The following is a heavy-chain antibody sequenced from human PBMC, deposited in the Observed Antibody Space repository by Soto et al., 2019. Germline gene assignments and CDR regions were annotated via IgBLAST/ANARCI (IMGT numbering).Heavy chain of an antibody. CDR1: GGTFSISA. J-gene: IGHJ4*02. Sequence: SVKVSCKASGGTFSISAISWVRQAPGQGLDWMGGIIPIFGTANYAQKFQGRVTVTADKSTSTAYMELSSLRSEDTAMYYCAREYYDSSGYYYFDYWGQGTLVTVSS. D-gene: IGHD3-22*01. CDR3: AREYYDSSGYYYFDY. CDR2: IIPIFGTA. V-gene: IGHV1-69*06.